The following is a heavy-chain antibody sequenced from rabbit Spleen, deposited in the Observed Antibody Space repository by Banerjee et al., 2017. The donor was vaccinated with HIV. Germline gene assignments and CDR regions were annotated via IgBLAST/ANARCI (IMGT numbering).Heavy chain of an antibody. CDR1: GYSFSRGYD. CDR3: ARDLASVVGWNFNL. D-gene: IGHD3-1*01. CDR2: IYTGNRKT. J-gene: IGHJ4*01. Sequence: QEQLVEYGGGLVQPEGSLTLTCTASGYSFSRGYDMCWVRQAPGKGLEWIACIYTGNRKTYYASWAKGRFTISKTSSTTVTLQVTSLTAADTATYFCARDLASVVGWNFNLWGQGTLVTVS. V-gene: IGHV1S45*01.